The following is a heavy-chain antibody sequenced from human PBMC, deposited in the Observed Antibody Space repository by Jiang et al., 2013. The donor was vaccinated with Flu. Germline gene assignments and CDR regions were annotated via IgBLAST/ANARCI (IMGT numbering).Heavy chain of an antibody. Sequence: KVSCKASGYTFTGYYMHWVRQAPGQGLEWMGRINPNSGGTNYAQKFQGRVTMTRDTSISTAYMELSRLRSDDTAVYYCARRYCSSTSCPSYYGMDVWGQGTTVTVSS. CDR2: INPNSGGT. CDR1: GYTFTGYY. D-gene: IGHD2-2*01. CDR3: ARRYCSSTSCPSYYGMDV. V-gene: IGHV1-2*06. J-gene: IGHJ6*02.